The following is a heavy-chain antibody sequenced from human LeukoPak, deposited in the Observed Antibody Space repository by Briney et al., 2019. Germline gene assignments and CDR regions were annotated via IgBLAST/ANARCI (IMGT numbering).Heavy chain of an antibody. J-gene: IGHJ4*02. CDR3: ARMGGDPNCGGDCYSDY. CDR1: GGTFSSYA. CDR2: IIPIFGTA. D-gene: IGHD2-21*01. Sequence: SVKVSCKASGGTFSSYAISWVRQAPGQGLEWMGGIIPIFGTANYAQKFQGRVTITADESTSTAYMELSSLRSEDTAVYYCARMGGDPNCGGDCYSDYWGQGTLVTVSS. V-gene: IGHV1-69*13.